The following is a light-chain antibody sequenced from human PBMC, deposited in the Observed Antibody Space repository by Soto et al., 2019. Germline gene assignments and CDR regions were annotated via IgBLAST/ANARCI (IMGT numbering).Light chain of an antibody. Sequence: EIVLTQSPATLSLSPGERATLSCRASQSVSSYLAWYQQKPGHAPSLLIYDASNRATGIQARFIGSGSGTDFSLSISSLEPEDFAIYYCLQRSNWLTFGGGTKVEIK. CDR2: DAS. J-gene: IGKJ4*01. V-gene: IGKV3-11*01. CDR1: QSVSSY. CDR3: LQRSNWLT.